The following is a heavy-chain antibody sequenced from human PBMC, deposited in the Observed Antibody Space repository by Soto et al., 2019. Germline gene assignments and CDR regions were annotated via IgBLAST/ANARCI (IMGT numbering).Heavy chain of an antibody. CDR1: GFTFSSYG. D-gene: IGHD6-13*01. CDR2: ISSAGSDK. J-gene: IGHJ4*02. Sequence: QVQLVESGGGVVQPGMSLRLSCAASGFTFSSYGMHWVRQAPGKGLEWVAVISSAGSDKYYADSVKGRFTISRDNSKNTLYRQMNSLRTEDTAVYYCAKDKDIAAAAYYFDYWGQGTLVTVAS. V-gene: IGHV3-30*18. CDR3: AKDKDIAAAAYYFDY.